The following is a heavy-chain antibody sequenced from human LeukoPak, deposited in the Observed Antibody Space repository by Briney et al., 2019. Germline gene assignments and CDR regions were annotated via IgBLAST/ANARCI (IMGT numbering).Heavy chain of an antibody. CDR1: GFTVSSNY. V-gene: IGHV3-53*01. D-gene: IGHD3-3*01. CDR2: IYSGGST. CDR3: ARQGWRGYYYFGY. J-gene: IGHJ4*02. Sequence: GGSLRLSCAASGFTVSSNYMSWVRQAPGKGLEWVSVIYSGGSTYYADSVKGRFTISRDNSKNTLYLQMNSLRAEDTAVYYCARQGWRGYYYFGYWGQGTLVTVSS.